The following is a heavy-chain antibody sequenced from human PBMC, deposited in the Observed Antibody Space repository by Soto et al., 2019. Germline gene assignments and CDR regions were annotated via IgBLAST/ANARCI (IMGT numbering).Heavy chain of an antibody. CDR1: GWPIVNFW. V-gene: IGHV3-74*01. J-gene: IGHJ4*02. D-gene: IGHD3-3*01. CDR2: INSDGSST. Sequence: SSTVSGTASGWPIVNFWVHSVRHTAGKGLVWVSRINSDGSSTGYADSVKGRFTISRDNAKNTLYLQMNSLRDEDTAVSYCARVPDHYDFFDNWGQGTLVTVSS. CDR3: ARVPDHYDFFDN.